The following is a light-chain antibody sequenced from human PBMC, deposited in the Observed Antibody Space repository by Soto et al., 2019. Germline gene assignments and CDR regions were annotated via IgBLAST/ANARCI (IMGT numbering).Light chain of an antibody. Sequence: DIQMTQSPATLSASVGDRVTITCRASQRVDRWLAWYQQKPGQAPKLLISDASTLESGVPSRFSGSGSGTDFTLTISRLEPEDFAVYYCQQYGSSPPHTFGQGTKLEIK. CDR3: QQYGSSPPHT. J-gene: IGKJ2*01. CDR2: DAS. CDR1: QRVDRW. V-gene: IGKV1-5*01.